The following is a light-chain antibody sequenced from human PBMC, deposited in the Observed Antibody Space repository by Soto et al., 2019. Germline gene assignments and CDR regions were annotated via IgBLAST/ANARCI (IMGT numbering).Light chain of an antibody. CDR3: QQYGRSPVT. CDR1: QNIRSR. Sequence: DFQMTQSPSTLSASVGDRVTITCRASQNIRSRLAWFQQKPGKAPKLLIYDASSLESGVPQRFSGSGSGTEFTLTISSLQTDDFAVYFCQQYGRSPVTFGPGTKVDIK. J-gene: IGKJ3*01. V-gene: IGKV1-5*01. CDR2: DAS.